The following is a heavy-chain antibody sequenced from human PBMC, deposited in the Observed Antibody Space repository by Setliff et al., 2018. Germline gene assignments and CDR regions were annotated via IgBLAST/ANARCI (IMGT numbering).Heavy chain of an antibody. CDR3: ARTLYDYDILTGPGYYFDY. D-gene: IGHD3-9*01. CDR1: GYSISSGYY. V-gene: IGHV4-38-2*01. CDR2: IYHNGNS. J-gene: IGHJ4*02. Sequence: SETLSLTCSVSGYSISSGYYWGWIRQPPGKGLEWIGSIYHNGNSYYNPSLKSRVTISVDKSKNQFSLKLSSVTAADTAVYYCARTLYDYDILTGPGYYFDYWGQGTLVTVSS.